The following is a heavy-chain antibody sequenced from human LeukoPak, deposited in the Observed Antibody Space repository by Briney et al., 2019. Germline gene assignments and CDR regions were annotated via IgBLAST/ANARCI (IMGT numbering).Heavy chain of an antibody. D-gene: IGHD5-12*01. CDR3: AKGGYIGYNGLFDI. Sequence: GGSLRLSCAASGFTFAPYIVSWVRQAPGKGLQWVSAISAGGTAIYYADSVKGRFTISRDDSNNMLYLQMNSLRDEDTATYYCAKGGYIGYNGLFDICGQGTTVTVSS. CDR1: GFTFAPYI. J-gene: IGHJ3*02. CDR2: ISAGGTAI. V-gene: IGHV3-23*01.